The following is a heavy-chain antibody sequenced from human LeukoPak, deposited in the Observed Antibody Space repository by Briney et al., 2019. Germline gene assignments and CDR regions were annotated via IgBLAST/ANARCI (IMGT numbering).Heavy chain of an antibody. D-gene: IGHD2-21*02. CDR1: GGSISSGDKY. J-gene: IGHJ4*02. Sequence: SETLSLTCNVSGGSISSGDKYWRWIRQPPGKGLEWIGYIYYSGSAYYNPSLKSRLTISVDTSENQVSLHLTSVTAADTAVYFCARVTRWAGLDFWGQGTLVTVSS. CDR3: ARVTRWAGLDF. V-gene: IGHV4-30-4*01. CDR2: IYYSGSA.